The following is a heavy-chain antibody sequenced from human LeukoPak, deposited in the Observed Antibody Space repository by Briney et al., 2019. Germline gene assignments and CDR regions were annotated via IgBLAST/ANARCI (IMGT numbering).Heavy chain of an antibody. CDR3: ARGYGSGSYGYFDY. D-gene: IGHD3-10*01. CDR2: IYYSGST. V-gene: IGHV4-59*01. CDR1: GGSISSYY. Sequence: SETLSLTCTVSGGSISSYYWSWIRQPPGKGLEWLGYIYYSGSTNYNPSLKSRVTISVDTSKNQFSLKLSSVTAADTAVYYCARGYGSGSYGYFDYWGQGTLVTVSS. J-gene: IGHJ4*02.